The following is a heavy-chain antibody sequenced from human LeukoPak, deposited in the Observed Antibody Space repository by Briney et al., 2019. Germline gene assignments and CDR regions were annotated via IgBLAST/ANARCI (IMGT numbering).Heavy chain of an antibody. Sequence: SETLSLACAVYGGSFSGYYWSWIRQPPGKGREWIGEINHSGSTNYNPSLKSRVTISVDTSKNQFSLKLSSVTAADTAVYYCARSGFGVVAYFDYWGEGTLVTVSS. CDR2: INHSGST. D-gene: IGHD3-3*01. CDR1: GGSFSGYY. J-gene: IGHJ4*02. V-gene: IGHV4-34*01. CDR3: ARSGFGVVAYFDY.